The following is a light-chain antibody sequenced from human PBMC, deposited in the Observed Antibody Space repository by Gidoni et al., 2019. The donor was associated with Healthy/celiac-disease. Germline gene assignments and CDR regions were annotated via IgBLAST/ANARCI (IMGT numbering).Light chain of an antibody. CDR2: DVS. CDR1: SSDVGGYNY. Sequence: HSALTQPASVSGSPGQSFTISCTGTSSDVGGYNYVSWYQQHPGKAPKLMIYDVSKRPSGVSNRITGLQAEDEADYYCSSYTRSSTLVFGTGTKVTVL. CDR3: SSYTRSSTLV. J-gene: IGLJ1*01. V-gene: IGLV2-14*01.